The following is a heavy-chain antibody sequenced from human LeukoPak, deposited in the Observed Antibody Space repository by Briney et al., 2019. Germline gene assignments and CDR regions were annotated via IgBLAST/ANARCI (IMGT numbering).Heavy chain of an antibody. CDR3: ARDSERASSGWYMAWIQED. CDR1: GYTFTSYG. V-gene: IGHV1-18*01. J-gene: IGHJ4*02. D-gene: IGHD6-19*01. CDR2: ISADNGNT. Sequence: GSVKVSCKASGYTFTSYGMSWVRQAPGQGLEWMGWISADNGNTNYAQTLQGRVTMTTDTSTSTAYMELRSLRADDTAVYYCARDSERASSGWYMAWIQEDWGQGTLVTVSS.